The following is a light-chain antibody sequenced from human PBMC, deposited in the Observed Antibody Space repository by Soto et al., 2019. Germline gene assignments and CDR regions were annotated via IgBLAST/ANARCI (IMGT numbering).Light chain of an antibody. V-gene: IGKV1-17*01. CDR1: RDVGSD. CDR2: AAS. J-gene: IGKJ5*01. CDR3: QQRSNWIT. Sequence: QMTQSPSSLSASVVDKIIITCRASRDVGSDVSWYQQKPGQAPKLLIYAASNLYTGVPSRFSGSRSGTEFTLTISSLQPEDFAAYYCQQRSNWITFGQGTRLEIK.